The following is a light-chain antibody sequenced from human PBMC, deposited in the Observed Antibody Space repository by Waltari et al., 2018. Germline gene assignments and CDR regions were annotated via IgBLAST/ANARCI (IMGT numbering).Light chain of an antibody. Sequence: QSALTQSRSVSGSPGHSLTISCTGTSSDVGGYDYVSWYQQYPGKAPKLVIYDVSKRPSGVPDRFSGSKSGNTASLTISGLQAEDEADYNCCSYAGRATWAFGGGTKLTVL. CDR1: SSDVGGYDY. CDR3: CSYAGRATWA. V-gene: IGLV2-11*01. CDR2: DVS. J-gene: IGLJ3*02.